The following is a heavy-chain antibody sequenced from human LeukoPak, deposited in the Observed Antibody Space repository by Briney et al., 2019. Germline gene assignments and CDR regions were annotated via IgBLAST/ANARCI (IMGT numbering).Heavy chain of an antibody. J-gene: IGHJ4*02. CDR1: GGSISSHY. D-gene: IGHD3-16*01. CDR3: ARESGGGSYLDY. Sequence: SETLSLTCTVSGGSISSHYWSWIRQPPGKGLEWIGYIYYSGSTNYNPSLKSRVTISVDTSKNQFSLKLSSVTAADTAVYYCARESGGGSYLDYWGQGTLVTVSS. V-gene: IGHV4-59*11. CDR2: IYYSGST.